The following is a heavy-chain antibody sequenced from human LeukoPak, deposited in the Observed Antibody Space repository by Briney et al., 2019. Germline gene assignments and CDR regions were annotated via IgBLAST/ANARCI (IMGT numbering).Heavy chain of an antibody. V-gene: IGHV3-30*03. Sequence: GGSLRLSCAASGFTFSSYGMHWVRQAPGKGLEWVAVISYDGSNKYYADSVKGRFTISRDNSKNTLYLQMNSLRAEDTAVYYCARAGDIVVVPAAGRYFDYWGQGTLVTVSS. J-gene: IGHJ4*02. CDR2: ISYDGSNK. CDR3: ARAGDIVVVPAAGRYFDY. D-gene: IGHD2-2*01. CDR1: GFTFSSYG.